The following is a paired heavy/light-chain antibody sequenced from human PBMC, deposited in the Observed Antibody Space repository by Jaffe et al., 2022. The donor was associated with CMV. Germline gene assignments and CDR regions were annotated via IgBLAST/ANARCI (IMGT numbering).Light chain of an antibody. V-gene: IGKV1-5*03. CDR1: QSISSW. CDR3: QQYNSYSPVT. Sequence: DIQMTQSPSTLSASVGDRVTITCRASQSISSWLAWYQQKPGKAPKLLIYKASSLESGVPSRFSGSGSGTEFTLTISSLQPDDFATYYCQQYNSYSPVTFGQGTKVEIK. J-gene: IGKJ1*01. CDR2: KAS.
Heavy chain of an antibody. CDR1: GGSISSSNW. D-gene: IGHD6-13*01. CDR3: ASMLHHRGSSWSLGSLIDY. CDR2: IYHSGST. V-gene: IGHV4-4*02. Sequence: QVQLQESGPGLVKPSGTLSLTCAVSGGSISSSNWWSWVRQPPGKGLEWIGEIYHSGSTNYNPSLKSRVTISVDKSKNQFSLKLSSVTAADTAVYYCASMLHHRGSSWSLGSLIDYWGQGTLVTVSS. J-gene: IGHJ4*02.